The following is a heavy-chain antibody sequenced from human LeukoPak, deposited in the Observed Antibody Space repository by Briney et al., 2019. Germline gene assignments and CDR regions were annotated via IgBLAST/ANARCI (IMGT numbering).Heavy chain of an antibody. CDR2: IYPSGST. CDR3: ARTSSNSWSYGMAV. CDR1: DGSISSYY. V-gene: IGHV4-4*07. Sequence: SETLSLTCTVSDGSISSYYWSWIRQPAGKGLEWIGRIYPSGSTNYNPSLKSRVTMSVDTSKNQFSLKLSSVTAADTAVYYCARTSSNSWSYGMAVWGQGTTVTVSS. J-gene: IGHJ6*02. D-gene: IGHD6-13*01.